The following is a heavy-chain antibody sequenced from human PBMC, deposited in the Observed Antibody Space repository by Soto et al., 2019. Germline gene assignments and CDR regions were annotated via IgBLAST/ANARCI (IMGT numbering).Heavy chain of an antibody. CDR1: GYSFTSYW. V-gene: IGHV5-51*01. J-gene: IGHJ6*02. D-gene: IGHD3-10*01. CDR3: SGGGVRGVITRTRDYYGMDV. Sequence: PGESLKISCKGSGYSFTSYWIGWVRQMPGKGLEWMGIIYPGDSDTRYSPSFQGQVTISADKSISTAYLQWSSLKASDTTMYYCSGGGVRGVITRTRDYYGMDVWGQGTTVTVSS. CDR2: IYPGDSDT.